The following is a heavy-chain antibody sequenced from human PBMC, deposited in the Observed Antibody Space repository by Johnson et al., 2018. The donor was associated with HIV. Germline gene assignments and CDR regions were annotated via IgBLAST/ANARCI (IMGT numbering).Heavy chain of an antibody. CDR2: IKQDGSNK. CDR3: AKDLTYYYGSGSSNDAFDI. J-gene: IGHJ3*02. CDR1: GFTLSHYG. V-gene: IGHV3-30*18. D-gene: IGHD3-10*01. Sequence: VLLLESGGGLVKPGGSLRLSCAASGFTLSHYGMHWVRQAPGKGLEWVANIKQDGSNKYYADSVKGRFTISRDNSKNTLYLQINSLRAEDTAVYYCAKDLTYYYGSGSSNDAFDIWGQGTMVTVSS.